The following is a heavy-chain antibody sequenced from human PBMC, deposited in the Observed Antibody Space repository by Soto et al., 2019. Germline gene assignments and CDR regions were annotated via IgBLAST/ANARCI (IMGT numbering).Heavy chain of an antibody. V-gene: IGHV1-3*01. Sequence: ASVKVSCKASGYTFTSYAMHWVRQAPGQRLEWMGWINAGNGNTKYSQKFQGRVTITRDTSASTAYMELSSLRSEDTAVYYCARGIGPYGDSPYFDYWGQGTLVTVSS. CDR1: GYTFTSYA. CDR3: ARGIGPYGDSPYFDY. J-gene: IGHJ4*02. CDR2: INAGNGNT. D-gene: IGHD4-17*01.